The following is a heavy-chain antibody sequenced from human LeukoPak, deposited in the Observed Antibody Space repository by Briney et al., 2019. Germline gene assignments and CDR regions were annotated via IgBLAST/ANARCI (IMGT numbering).Heavy chain of an antibody. Sequence: SETLSLTCTVSGGSISSSSYYWGWIRQPPGKGLEWIGSVYYSGNTSYNPSLTSRVTLSVDTSMNQFSLKLSSVTAADTAVYYCARARRNVAEAMDWGQGTLVTVSS. J-gene: IGHJ4*02. V-gene: IGHV4-39*07. D-gene: IGHD1-14*01. CDR2: VYYSGNT. CDR3: ARARRNVAEAMD. CDR1: GGSISSSSYY.